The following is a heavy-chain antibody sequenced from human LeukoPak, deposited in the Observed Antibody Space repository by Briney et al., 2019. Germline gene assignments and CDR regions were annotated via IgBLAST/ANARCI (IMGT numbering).Heavy chain of an antibody. CDR3: AKDLYSGSYPLDY. CDR1: GFTFDDYA. V-gene: IGHV3-9*01. D-gene: IGHD1-26*01. J-gene: IGHJ4*02. Sequence: PGRSLRLSCAASGFTFDDYAMHWVRQAPGKGLEWVSGISWNSGSIGYADSVKGRFTISRDNAKNSLYLQMNSLRAEDTALYYCAKDLYSGSYPLDYWGQGTLVTVSS. CDR2: ISWNSGSI.